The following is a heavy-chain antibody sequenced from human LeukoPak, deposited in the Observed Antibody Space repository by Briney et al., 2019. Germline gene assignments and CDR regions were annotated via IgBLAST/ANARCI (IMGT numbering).Heavy chain of an antibody. CDR1: GYTFTGYY. CDR2: INPNSGGT. Sequence: ASVKVSCKASGYTFTGYYMHWVRQAPGQGLEWMGWINPNSGGTNYAQKFQGRVTMTRDTSISTAYMELSRLRSDDTAVYYCARDGGSSSWFNGWFDPWGQGTLVTVSS. D-gene: IGHD6-13*01. V-gene: IGHV1-2*02. CDR3: ARDGGSSSWFNGWFDP. J-gene: IGHJ5*02.